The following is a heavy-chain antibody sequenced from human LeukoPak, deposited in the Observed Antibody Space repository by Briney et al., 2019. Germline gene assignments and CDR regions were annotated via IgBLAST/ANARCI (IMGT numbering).Heavy chain of an antibody. CDR3: SGRYGPGPV. CDR2: ILPDGRDT. J-gene: IGHJ4*02. D-gene: IGHD3-10*01. CDR1: GYTFAAHH. V-gene: IGHV1-2*02. Sequence: GASVKVSRKASGYTFAAHHIHWVRQAPGQGLEWMGWILPDGRDTKYSQKFQDRMTLTTDTSTNTAYMELSRLKPDDTAVYYCSGRYGPGPVWGQGTLISASP.